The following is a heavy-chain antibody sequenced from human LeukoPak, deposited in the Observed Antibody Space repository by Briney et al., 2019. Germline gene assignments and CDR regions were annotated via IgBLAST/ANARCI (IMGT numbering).Heavy chain of an antibody. CDR3: AKDRSSGAVGFDF. Sequence: GGSLRLSCAASGFTFSSYGMHWVRQAPGKGLEWMTFISYDGSNTYYADSVKGRLTISRDNSKNTLYLRMNSLRAEDTAVYYCAKDRSSGAVGFDFWGQGTLVTVSS. V-gene: IGHV3-30*18. D-gene: IGHD6-19*01. J-gene: IGHJ4*02. CDR2: ISYDGSNT. CDR1: GFTFSSYG.